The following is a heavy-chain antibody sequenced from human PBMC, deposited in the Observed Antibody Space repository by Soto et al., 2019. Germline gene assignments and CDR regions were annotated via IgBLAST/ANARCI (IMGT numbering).Heavy chain of an antibody. D-gene: IGHD6-13*01. Sequence: GGSLRLSCAASGFTFSSYDMHWVRQATGKGLEWVSAIGTAGDTYYPGSVKGRFTISRENAKNSLYLQMNSLRAEDTAVYYCARGHSSSWVRPKYNWFDPWGQGTLVTVSS. CDR3: ARGHSSSWVRPKYNWFDP. CDR2: IGTAGDT. CDR1: GFTFSSYD. V-gene: IGHV3-13*01. J-gene: IGHJ5*02.